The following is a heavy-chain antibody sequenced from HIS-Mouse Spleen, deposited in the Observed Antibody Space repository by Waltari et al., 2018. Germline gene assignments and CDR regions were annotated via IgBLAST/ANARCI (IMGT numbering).Heavy chain of an antibody. CDR2: IDWDDDK. CDR3: ARIAEGYTSGWYAFDY. J-gene: IGHJ4*02. CDR1: AFSPSTSGMC. V-gene: IGHV2-70*15. D-gene: IGHD6-19*01. Sequence: QVTLRESGPALVKPTQTLTLTCTFSAFSPSTSGMCVSWIRQPPGKALEWLARIDWDDDKYYSTSLKTRLTISRDTSKNQVVLTMTNMDPLDTATYYCARIAEGYTSGWYAFDYWGQGTLVTVSS.